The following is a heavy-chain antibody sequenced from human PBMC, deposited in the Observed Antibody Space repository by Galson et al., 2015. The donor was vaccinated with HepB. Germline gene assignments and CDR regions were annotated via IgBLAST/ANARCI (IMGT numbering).Heavy chain of an antibody. CDR3: AKVGY. Sequence: SLRLSCAASGFTFDDYAMHWVRQAPGKGLEWVSGISWNSGSIGYADSVKGRFTISRGNAKNSLYLQMNSLRAEDTALYYCAKVGYWGQGTLVTVSS. CDR2: ISWNSGSI. V-gene: IGHV3-9*01. J-gene: IGHJ4*02. CDR1: GFTFDDYA.